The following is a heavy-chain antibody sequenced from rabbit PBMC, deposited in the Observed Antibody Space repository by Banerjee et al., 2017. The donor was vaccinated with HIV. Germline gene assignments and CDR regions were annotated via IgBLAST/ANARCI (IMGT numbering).Heavy chain of an antibody. CDR1: GFDFSRYW. D-gene: IGHD6-1*01. CDR3: ARGPPSYVGYVGYGYADAFDP. V-gene: IGHV1S47*01. Sequence: QEQLKETGGGLVQPGESLTLSCKASGFDFSRYWMFWVRQAPGKGPEWIAYIYPGFGIRNYANSVKGRFAISSDNAQNTVFLQMTSLTASDTATYFCARGPPSYVGYVGYGYADAFDPWGPGTLVTVS. CDR2: IYPGFGIR. J-gene: IGHJ2*01.